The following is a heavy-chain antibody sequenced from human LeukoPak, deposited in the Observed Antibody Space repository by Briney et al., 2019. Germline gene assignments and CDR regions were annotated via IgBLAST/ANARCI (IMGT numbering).Heavy chain of an antibody. CDR1: GYSLTSYW. J-gene: IGHJ2*01. CDR2: IYPGDSDT. D-gene: IGHD6-19*01. CDR3: ARRKGQWLGLVYFDL. Sequence: GESLRISCKGSGYSLTSYWIGWVRQLPGKGLEWMGIIYPGDSDTRYSPSFQGQVTISADKSISTAYLQWSSLKASDTAMYYCARRKGQWLGLVYFDLWGRGTLVTVSS. V-gene: IGHV5-51*01.